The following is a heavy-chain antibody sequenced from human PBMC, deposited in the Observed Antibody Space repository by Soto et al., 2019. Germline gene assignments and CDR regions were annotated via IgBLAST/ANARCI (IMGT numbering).Heavy chain of an antibody. J-gene: IGHJ4*02. D-gene: IGHD1-26*01. Sequence: EVQLVESGGGLVKPGGSLRLSCAASGFTFSSYSMNWVRQAPGKGLEWVSSISSSSSYIYYADSVKGRFTISRDNAKISLYLQMNSLRAEDTAVYYCASWVVVGSSLGYWGQGTLVTVSS. CDR2: ISSSSSYI. V-gene: IGHV3-21*01. CDR3: ASWVVVGSSLGY. CDR1: GFTFSSYS.